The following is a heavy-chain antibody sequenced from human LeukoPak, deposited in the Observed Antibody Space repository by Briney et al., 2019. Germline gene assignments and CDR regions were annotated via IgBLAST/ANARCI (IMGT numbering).Heavy chain of an antibody. CDR2: ISTNGGIT. CDR1: GFTLSTYG. J-gene: IGHJ4*02. V-gene: IGHV3-64D*06. CDR3: SRGNMVRGSY. Sequence: PGGSLRLSCSASGFTLSTYGMHWVRQGPGKGLEQVAAISTNGGITVYADSVKGRFTISRDNSKNTLYLQMSGLRAADTAVYYCSRGNMVRGSYRGQGTLVTVSS. D-gene: IGHD3-10*01.